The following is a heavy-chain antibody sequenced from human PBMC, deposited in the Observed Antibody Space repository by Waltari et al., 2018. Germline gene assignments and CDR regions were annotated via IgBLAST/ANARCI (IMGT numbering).Heavy chain of an antibody. CDR3: AKGHSGSYGLDY. J-gene: IGHJ4*02. CDR2: ISWNSGSI. D-gene: IGHD1-26*01. CDR1: GFPFDDYA. V-gene: IGHV3-9*01. Sequence: EVQLVESGGGLVQPGRSRSLSCAASGFPFDDYAMHWVRQAPGKGLEWVSGISWNSGSIGYADSVKGRFTISRDDAKNSLYLQMNSLRTEDTALYYCAKGHSGSYGLDYWGQGTLVTVSS.